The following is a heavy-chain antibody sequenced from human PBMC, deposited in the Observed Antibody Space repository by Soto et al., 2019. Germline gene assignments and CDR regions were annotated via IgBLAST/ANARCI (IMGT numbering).Heavy chain of an antibody. CDR3: AKDRGYCSGGSCSYFDY. J-gene: IGHJ4*02. D-gene: IGHD2-15*01. Sequence: GSLRLSCAASGFTFSSYGMHWVRQAPGKGLEWVAVISYDGSNKYYADSVKGRFTISRDNSKNTLYLQMNSLRAEDTAVYYCAKDRGYCSGGSCSYFDYWGQGTLVTVSS. CDR2: ISYDGSNK. CDR1: GFTFSSYG. V-gene: IGHV3-30*18.